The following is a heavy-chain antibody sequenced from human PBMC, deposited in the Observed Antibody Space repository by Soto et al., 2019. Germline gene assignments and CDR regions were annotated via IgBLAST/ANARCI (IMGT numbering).Heavy chain of an antibody. CDR2: IYYSGST. J-gene: IGHJ4*02. CDR3: ARTIVVMATMGDPSNYYFDY. CDR1: GGSISSGGYY. Sequence: PSETLSLTCTVSGGSISSGGYYWSWIRQHPGKGLDWIGYIYYSGSTYYNPSLKSRVTISVDTSKNQFSLKLSSVTAADTAVYYCARTIVVMATMGDPSNYYFDYWGQGTLVTVSS. V-gene: IGHV4-31*03. D-gene: IGHD3-22*01.